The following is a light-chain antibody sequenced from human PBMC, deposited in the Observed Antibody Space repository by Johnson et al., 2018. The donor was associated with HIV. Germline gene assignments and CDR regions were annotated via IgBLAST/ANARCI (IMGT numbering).Light chain of an antibody. CDR1: SSNIGNNY. J-gene: IGLJ1*01. V-gene: IGLV1-51*02. CDR2: ENN. CDR3: GTWDSSLSAA. Sequence: QSVLTQPPSVSAAPGQEVTISCSGSSSNIGNNYVSWYQQLPGTAPKLLIYENNKRPSGIPDRFSGSKSGTSATLGITGLQTGDAADYYCGTWDSSLSAAFGTGTKFTVL.